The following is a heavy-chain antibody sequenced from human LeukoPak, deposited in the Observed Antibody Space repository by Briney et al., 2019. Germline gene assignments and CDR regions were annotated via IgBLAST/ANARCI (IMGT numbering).Heavy chain of an antibody. CDR1: GFTFSDYY. V-gene: IGHV3-11*04. Sequence: GGSLRLSCAASGFTFSDYYMSWVRQAPGKGLEWVSYISSSGSTIYYADSVKGRFTISRENAKNSLYMQMNSLRAEDTAVYYCARGDLRLGDLPPFDYWGQGTLVTVSS. D-gene: IGHD3-16*01. CDR2: ISSSGSTI. J-gene: IGHJ4*02. CDR3: ARGDLRLGDLPPFDY.